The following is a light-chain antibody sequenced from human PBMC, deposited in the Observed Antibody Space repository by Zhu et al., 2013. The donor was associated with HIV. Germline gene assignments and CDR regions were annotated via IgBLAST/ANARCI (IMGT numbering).Light chain of an antibody. CDR3: QQLNNYPLT. CDR2: RAS. V-gene: IGKV1-9*01. CDR1: QGISSY. Sequence: DIQMTQSPSFLSASVGDRVTITCRASQGISSYLAWYQQKPGKAPKLLIYRASVLETGVPSRFRGSGSGTEFTLTISSLQPEDLATYYCQQLNNYPLTFGRRDQGGDQT. J-gene: IGKJ4*01.